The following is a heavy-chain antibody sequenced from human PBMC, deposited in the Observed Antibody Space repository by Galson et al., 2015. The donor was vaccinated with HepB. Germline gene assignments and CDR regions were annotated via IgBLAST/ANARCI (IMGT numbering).Heavy chain of an antibody. V-gene: IGHV1-69*04. CDR1: GGTFSSYA. Sequence: SVKVSCKASGGTFSSYAISWVRQAPGQGLEWMGRIIPILGIANYAQKFQGRVTITADKSTSTAYMELSSLRSEDTAVYYCARDQRDIVVVPGPYGMDVWGQGTTVTVSS. J-gene: IGHJ6*02. CDR3: ARDQRDIVVVPGPYGMDV. D-gene: IGHD2-2*01. CDR2: IIPILGIA.